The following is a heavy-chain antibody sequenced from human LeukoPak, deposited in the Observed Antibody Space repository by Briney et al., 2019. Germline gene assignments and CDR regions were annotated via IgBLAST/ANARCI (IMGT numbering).Heavy chain of an antibody. CDR3: AKVFLSNGDY. CDR2: ISGSGGST. D-gene: IGHD6-13*01. Sequence: GGSLRLSCAASKFTFSSFSMSWVRQAPGKGLEWVSAISGSGGSTYYADSVKGRFTISRDNSKNTLFLQMNSLRAEDTAVYYCAKVFLSNGDYWGQGTLVTVSS. CDR1: KFTFSSFS. J-gene: IGHJ4*02. V-gene: IGHV3-23*01.